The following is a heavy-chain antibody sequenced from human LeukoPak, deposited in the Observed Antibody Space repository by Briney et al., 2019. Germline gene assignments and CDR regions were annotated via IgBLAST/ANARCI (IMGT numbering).Heavy chain of an antibody. D-gene: IGHD3-22*01. J-gene: IGHJ3*02. CDR2: IYYSGST. Sequence: PSETLSLTCTVSGGSISSGGYYWSWTRQHPGKGLEWIGYIYYSGSTNYNPSLKSRVTISVDTSKNQFSLKLSSVTAADTAVYYCARGAVYPYYYDSSGYSPSAFDIWGQGTMVTVSS. CDR3: ARGAVYPYYYDSSGYSPSAFDI. CDR1: GGSISSGGYY. V-gene: IGHV4-61*08.